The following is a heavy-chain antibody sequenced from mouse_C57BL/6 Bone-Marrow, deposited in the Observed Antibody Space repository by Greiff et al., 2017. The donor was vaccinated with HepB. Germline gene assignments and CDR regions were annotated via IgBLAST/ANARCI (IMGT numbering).Heavy chain of an antibody. V-gene: IGHV5-4*01. CDR3: AREGLRFYYFDY. CDR1: GFTFSSYA. CDR2: ISDGGSYT. Sequence: DVMLVESGGGLVKPGGSLKLSCAASGFTFSSYAMSWVRQTPEKRLEWVATISDGGSYTYYPDNVKGRFTISRDNAKNNLYLQMSHLKSEDTAMYYCAREGLRFYYFDYWGQGTTLTVSA. D-gene: IGHD1-1*01. J-gene: IGHJ2*01.